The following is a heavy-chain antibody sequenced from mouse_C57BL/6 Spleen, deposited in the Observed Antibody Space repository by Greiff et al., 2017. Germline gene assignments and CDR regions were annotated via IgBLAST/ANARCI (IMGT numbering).Heavy chain of an antibody. Sequence: EVKVVESGGGLVKPGGSLKLSCAASGFTFSDYGMHWVRQAPEKGLEWVAYISSGSSTIYYADTVKGRFTISRDNAKNTLVLQMTSLRSEDTAMYYCARPPTGTFAYWGQGTLVTVSA. D-gene: IGHD4-1*01. J-gene: IGHJ3*01. V-gene: IGHV5-17*01. CDR1: GFTFSDYG. CDR2: ISSGSSTI. CDR3: ARPPTGTFAY.